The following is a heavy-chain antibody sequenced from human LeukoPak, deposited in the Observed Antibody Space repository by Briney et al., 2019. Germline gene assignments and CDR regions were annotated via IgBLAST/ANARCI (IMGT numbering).Heavy chain of an antibody. CDR3: AKGGKWDVTPFDY. CDR1: GFTFTSYS. D-gene: IGHD1-26*01. J-gene: IGHJ4*02. CDR2: ISGGGGST. V-gene: IGHV3-23*01. Sequence: GGSLRLSCAASGFTFTSYSMNWVRQALGKGLEWVSTISGGGGSTYYADSVKGRFTISRDNSKNTLYLQVNSLRAEDTAVYYCAKGGKWDVTPFDYWGQGTLVTVSS.